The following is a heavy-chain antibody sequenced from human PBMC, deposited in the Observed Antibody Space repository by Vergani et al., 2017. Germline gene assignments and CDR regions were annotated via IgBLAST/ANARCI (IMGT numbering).Heavy chain of an antibody. CDR2: IYYSGST. J-gene: IGHJ4*02. Sequence: QVQLPESGPGLVKPSETLSLTCTVSGGSISSYYWSWIRQPPGKGLEWIGYIYYSGSTNYNPSLKSRVTISVDTSKNQFSLKLSAVTAADTAVYYCARSSQLVQGLFDYWGQGTLVTVSS. CDR1: GGSISSYY. D-gene: IGHD6-13*01. CDR3: ARSSQLVQGLFDY. V-gene: IGHV4-59*01.